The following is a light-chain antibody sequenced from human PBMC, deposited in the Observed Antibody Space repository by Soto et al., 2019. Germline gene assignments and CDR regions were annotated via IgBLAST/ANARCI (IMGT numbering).Light chain of an antibody. J-gene: IGKJ1*01. V-gene: IGKV3-20*01. CDR1: QSVNSNY. CDR2: GAS. Sequence: EIVLTQSPGTLSLSPCERATLSCRASQSVNSNYLACYQQKACQGPRLLMYGASTRATGIPARLSGSGSVTDFTLTISRLQPEEFAAYYCQHYDNSHRTFGQGTKVEIK. CDR3: QHYDNSHRT.